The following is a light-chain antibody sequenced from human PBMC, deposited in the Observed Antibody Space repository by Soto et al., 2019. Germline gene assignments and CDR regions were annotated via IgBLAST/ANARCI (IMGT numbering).Light chain of an antibody. CDR1: QSVDNNH. Sequence: SQSVDNNHVAWYQQRRGLPPRLLIYGASNRATGIPDRFSGSGSGTDFSLSILSLDPEQSAVYSIYQDPSSLPGACAQGTRLEIK. J-gene: IGKJ5*01. CDR3: YQDPSSLPGA. V-gene: IGKV3-20*01. CDR2: GAS.